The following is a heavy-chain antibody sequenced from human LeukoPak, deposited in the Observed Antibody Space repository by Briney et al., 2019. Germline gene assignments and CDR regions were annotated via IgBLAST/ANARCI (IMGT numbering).Heavy chain of an antibody. V-gene: IGHV3-66*01. CDR1: GFTVSSNY. CDR2: IYSGGST. CDR3: AKARPRAMVRGVIITGEGYFDY. D-gene: IGHD3-10*01. J-gene: IGHJ4*02. Sequence: PGGSLRLSCAASGFTVSSNYMSWVRQAPGKGLEWVSVIYSGGSTYYADSVKGRFTISRDNSKNTLYLQMNSLRAEDTAVYYCAKARPRAMVRGVIITGEGYFDYWGQGTLVTVSS.